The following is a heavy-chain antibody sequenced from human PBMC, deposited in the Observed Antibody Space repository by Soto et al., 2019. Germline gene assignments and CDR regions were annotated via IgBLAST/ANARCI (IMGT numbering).Heavy chain of an antibody. D-gene: IGHD3-22*01. CDR3: ARIETGRVVTRPNWLDP. CDR1: GYTFTSYA. V-gene: IGHV1-3*01. J-gene: IGHJ5*02. CDR2: INAGNGNT. Sequence: QVQLVQSGAEVKKPGASVKVSCKASGYTFTSYAMHWVRQAPGQRLEWMGWINAGNGNTKYSQKFQGRVTITRDTSASTAYMALSSLKSEDTAVYYCARIETGRVVTRPNWLDPWGQGTLVTVSA.